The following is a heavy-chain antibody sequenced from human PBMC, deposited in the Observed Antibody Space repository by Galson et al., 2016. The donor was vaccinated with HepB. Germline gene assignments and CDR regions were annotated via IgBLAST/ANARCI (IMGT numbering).Heavy chain of an antibody. CDR2: ISHSSAYT. J-gene: IGHJ3*02. V-gene: IGHV3-11*06. Sequence: SLRLSCAASGFTFSDFYMTWMRRTPGKSLEWVSYISHSSAYTAYADSVKGRFIISRDNVRNSLVLQMSSLRVEDTALYFCARGRAPKTLDTFDIWGQGTMVTVSS. CDR3: ARGRAPKTLDTFDI. CDR1: GFTFSDFY.